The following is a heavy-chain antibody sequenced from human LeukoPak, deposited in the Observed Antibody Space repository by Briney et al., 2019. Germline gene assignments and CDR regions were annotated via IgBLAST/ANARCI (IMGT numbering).Heavy chain of an antibody. D-gene: IGHD6-13*01. Sequence: SETLSLTCTVSDGSISSYFWSWIRQPPGKGLEWIGYIYYSGSTNYNPSLKSRVTISVDTSKDQFSLKLSSVTAADTAVYYCARGGSSWYRGDNWFDPWGQGTLVTVSS. CDR3: ARGGSSWYRGDNWFDP. CDR1: DGSISSYF. J-gene: IGHJ5*02. V-gene: IGHV4-59*01. CDR2: IYYSGST.